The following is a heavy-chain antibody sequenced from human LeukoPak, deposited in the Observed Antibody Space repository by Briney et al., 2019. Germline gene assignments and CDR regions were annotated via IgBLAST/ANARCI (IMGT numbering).Heavy chain of an antibody. CDR3: AKAAGGLPFVDSSGYYFDY. J-gene: IGHJ4*02. CDR2: ISWNSGSI. D-gene: IGHD3-22*01. V-gene: IGHV3-9*01. CDR1: GFTFDDYA. Sequence: GGSLRLPCAASGFTFDDYAMHWVRQAPGKGLEWVSGISWNSGSIGYADSVKGRFTISRDNAKNSLYLQMNSLRAEDTALYYCAKAAGGLPFVDSSGYYFDYWGQGTLVTVSS.